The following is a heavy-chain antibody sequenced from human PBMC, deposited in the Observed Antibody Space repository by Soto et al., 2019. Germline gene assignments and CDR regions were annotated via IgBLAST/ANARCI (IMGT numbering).Heavy chain of an antibody. Sequence: QVQLVESGGGVVQPGESLRLACEASGFVFSRFGMHWVRQAPGKGLEWVAVIWYDGNNKYYGDSVKGRFTISRDNSKNTVYLQMSRLGVDETAGYYCVRDDGTAAAGPYYPYAVDVWGQGTTVTVSS. CDR2: IWYDGNNK. D-gene: IGHD6-13*01. V-gene: IGHV3-33*08. J-gene: IGHJ6*02. CDR1: GFVFSRFG. CDR3: VRDDGTAAAGPYYPYAVDV.